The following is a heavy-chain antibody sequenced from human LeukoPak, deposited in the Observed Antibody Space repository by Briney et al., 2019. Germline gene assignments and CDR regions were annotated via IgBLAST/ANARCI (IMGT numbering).Heavy chain of an antibody. CDR1: GGSFSGYS. CDR3: ARMPKHITILGVVAIKPV. CDR2: INRSGTT. D-gene: IGHD3-3*01. Sequence: SETLSLTCAVHGGSFSGYSWHWICQSPGKGLEWIGEINRSGTTNYNESLKSRVTMSVDTSKIQFSLSLRSVTAADTAVYYCARMPKHITILGVVAIKPVWGQGTLVSVSS. J-gene: IGHJ4*02. V-gene: IGHV4-34*01.